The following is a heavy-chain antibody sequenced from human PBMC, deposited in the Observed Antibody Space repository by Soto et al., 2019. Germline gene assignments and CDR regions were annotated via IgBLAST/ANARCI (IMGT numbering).Heavy chain of an antibody. CDR3: ARPSADRRSLDY. Sequence: EVQLVESGGGLVKPGGSLRLSCAASGFTFSSYSMNWVRQAPGKGLEWVSSISSSSSYIYYADSVKGRFTISRDNAKNSLYLQMNSLRAEDTAVYYCARPSADRRSLDYCGQGTLVTVSS. CDR2: ISSSSSYI. D-gene: IGHD3-3*01. J-gene: IGHJ4*02. CDR1: GFTFSSYS. V-gene: IGHV3-21*01.